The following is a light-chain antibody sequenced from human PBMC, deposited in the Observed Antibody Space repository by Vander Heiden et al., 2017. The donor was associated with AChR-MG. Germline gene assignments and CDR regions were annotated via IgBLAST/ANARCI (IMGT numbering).Light chain of an antibody. J-gene: IGKJ1*01. Sequence: DIQMTQSPSFLSASVGDRVTITCRASQDIGDDLAWFQQKPGKAPRRLIYTASSLQSGVPSRFSGSGSGTEFTLTISSLQPEDFPTYYCRHDNSYSWTFGQGTKVEIK. V-gene: IGKV1-17*01. CDR3: RHDNSYSWT. CDR1: QDIGDD. CDR2: TAS.